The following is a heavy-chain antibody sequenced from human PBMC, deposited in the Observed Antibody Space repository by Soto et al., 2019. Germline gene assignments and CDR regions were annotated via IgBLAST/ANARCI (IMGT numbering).Heavy chain of an antibody. CDR3: AKDMGWLQSYYYYGMDV. V-gene: IGHV3-9*01. CDR1: GFTFDDYA. Sequence: PGGSLRLSCAASGFTFDDYAMHWVRQAPGKGLEWVSGISWNSGSIGYADSVKGRFTISRDNAKNSLYLQMNSLRAEDTALYYCAKDMGWLQSYYYYGMDVWGQGTTVTVSS. D-gene: IGHD5-12*01. CDR2: ISWNSGSI. J-gene: IGHJ6*02.